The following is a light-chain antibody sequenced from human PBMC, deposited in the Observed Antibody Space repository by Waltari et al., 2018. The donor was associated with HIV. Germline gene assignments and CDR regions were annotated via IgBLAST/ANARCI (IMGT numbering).Light chain of an antibody. CDR1: SSDVGGYKY. J-gene: IGLJ2*01. Sequence: QSALTQPRSVSGSPGQPVTIPCTGTSSDVGGYKYVSCYQHHPNKGPTLLIYEVNKRPPPVLVRYSGAKCGTAVPHRICGRQAEEESDYSCCSLSADDLLVFGGQTKLSVL. CDR3: CSLSADDLLV. V-gene: IGLV2-11*01. CDR2: EVN.